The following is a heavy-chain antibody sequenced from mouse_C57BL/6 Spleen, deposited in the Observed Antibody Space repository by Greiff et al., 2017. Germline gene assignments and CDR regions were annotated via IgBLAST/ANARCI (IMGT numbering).Heavy chain of an antibody. J-gene: IGHJ4*01. V-gene: IGHV1-55*01. CDR3: ARLTTVDYYAMDY. CDR2: IYPGSGST. CDR1: GYTFTSYW. D-gene: IGHD1-1*01. Sequence: VQLQQPGAELVKPGASVKMSCKASGYTFTSYWITWVKQRPGQGLEWIGDIYPGSGSTNYNEKFKSKATLTVDTSSSTAYMQLSSLTSEDSAVYYWARLTTVDYYAMDYWGQGTSVTVSS.